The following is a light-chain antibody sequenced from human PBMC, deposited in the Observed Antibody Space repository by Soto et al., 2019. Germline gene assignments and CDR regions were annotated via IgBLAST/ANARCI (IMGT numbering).Light chain of an antibody. CDR3: SSYVGSNNLL. J-gene: IGLJ2*01. CDR1: RNDVGGFNY. CDR2: EVS. Sequence: QSALTQPPSASGSPGQSVTISCTGTRNDVGGFNYVSWYQQHPGKAPKLIIYEVSKRPPGVPDRFSDSKSGNTASLTVSGLQGEDEADYYCSSYVGSNNLLFGGGTKLTVL. V-gene: IGLV2-8*01.